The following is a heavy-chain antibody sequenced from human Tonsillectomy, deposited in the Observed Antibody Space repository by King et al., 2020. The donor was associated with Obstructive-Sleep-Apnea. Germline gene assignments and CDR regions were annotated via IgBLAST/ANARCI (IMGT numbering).Heavy chain of an antibody. J-gene: IGHJ4*02. CDR2: IKEDGSEK. CDR3: AREYDYGDYYFDY. D-gene: IGHD4-17*01. Sequence: VQLVESGGGLVQPGGSLRLSCAAAGFSFSNYCMTWVRQAPGKGLEWVASIKEDGSEKHYVDSVKGRFTISRDNVKNSLYLQMSSLRAEDTATYYCAREYDYGDYYFDYWGQGILVTVSS. V-gene: IGHV3-7*01. CDR1: GFSFSNYC.